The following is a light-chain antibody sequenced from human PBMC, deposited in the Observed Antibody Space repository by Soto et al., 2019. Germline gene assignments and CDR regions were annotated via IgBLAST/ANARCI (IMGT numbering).Light chain of an antibody. J-gene: IGLJ1*01. CDR2: RNN. CDR3: AAWDDTLSGLYV. Sequence: QSVLTQPPSASGTPGQRVTISCSGSSSNIGGNYVYWYQQLPGAAPKLLIYRNNLRPSGVPDRFSGSKSGTSASLAISGLRSEDEADYYGAAWDDTLSGLYVFGTGTKLTVL. V-gene: IGLV1-47*01. CDR1: SSNIGGNY.